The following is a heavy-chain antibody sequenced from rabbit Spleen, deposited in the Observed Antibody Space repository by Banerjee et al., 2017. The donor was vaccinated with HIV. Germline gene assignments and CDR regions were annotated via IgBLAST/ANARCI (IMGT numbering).Heavy chain of an antibody. CDR3: VREAGYGGYGDANL. D-gene: IGHD6-1*01. J-gene: IGHJ4*01. CDR2: IDPVFGIA. V-gene: IGHV1S7*01. Sequence: QLVESGGGLVQPGGSLKLSCTASGFTLSTYYMNWVRQAPGKGLEWIGYIDPVFGIAVYASWVNGRFTISSHNAQNTLYLQLNSLTAADTATYFCVREAGYGGYGDANLWGPGTLVTVS. CDR1: GFTLSTYY.